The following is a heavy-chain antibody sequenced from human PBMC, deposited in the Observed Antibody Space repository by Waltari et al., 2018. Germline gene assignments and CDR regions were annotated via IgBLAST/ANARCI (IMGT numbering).Heavy chain of an antibody. D-gene: IGHD1-26*01. V-gene: IGHV4-59*01. CDR1: GGSTSTYY. CDR3: ARADTSTSYFYYYMDV. Sequence: VQLQESGPGLVKPSETLSLTCTVSGGSTSTYYWSWVRQSPGKGLEWIGYIHYSGSSVYNPSPRSRVAISLDTPNNQFSLRLRSVTAADAAIYYCARADTSTSYFYYYMDVWGKGTTVTVSS. J-gene: IGHJ6*03. CDR2: IHYSGSS.